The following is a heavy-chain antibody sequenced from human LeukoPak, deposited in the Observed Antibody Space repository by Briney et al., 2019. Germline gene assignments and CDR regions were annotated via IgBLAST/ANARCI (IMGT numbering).Heavy chain of an antibody. CDR3: ARSSFIAVAGSSY. J-gene: IGHJ4*02. Sequence: GGSLRLSCAASGFTFSSYEMNWVRQAPGKGLEWVSYISSSGSTIYYADSVKGRFTISRDNAKNSLYLQMNSLRAEDTAVYYCARSSFIAVAGSSYWGQGILVTVSS. CDR1: GFTFSSYE. D-gene: IGHD6-19*01. CDR2: ISSSGSTI. V-gene: IGHV3-48*03.